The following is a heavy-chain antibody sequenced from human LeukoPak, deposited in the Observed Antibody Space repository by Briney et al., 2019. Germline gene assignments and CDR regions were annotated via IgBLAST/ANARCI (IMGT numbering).Heavy chain of an antibody. D-gene: IGHD6-13*01. CDR1: GYSFTSYW. V-gene: IGHV5-51*01. CDR3: ARLGYSSSWYIGWFDP. J-gene: IGHJ5*02. Sequence: GESLKISCKGSGYSFTSYWIGWVRQMPGKGLDWMGIFYPGDSDTRYSPSFHGQVPIYADKCIRTAYLQCRSLKASDTAMYYCARLGYSSSWYIGWFDPWGQGTLVTVSS. CDR2: FYPGDSDT.